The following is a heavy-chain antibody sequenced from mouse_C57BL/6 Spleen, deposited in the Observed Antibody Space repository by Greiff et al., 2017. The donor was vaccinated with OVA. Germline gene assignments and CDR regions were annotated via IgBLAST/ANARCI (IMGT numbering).Heavy chain of an antibody. J-gene: IGHJ4*01. Sequence: EVKLMESEGGLVQPGSSMKLSCTASGFTFSDYYMAWVRQVPEKGLEWVANINYDGSSTYYLDSLKSRFIISRDNAKNILYLQMSSLKSEDTATYYCAKYGNYAMDYWGQGTSVTVSS. V-gene: IGHV5-16*01. D-gene: IGHD2-1*01. CDR3: AKYGNYAMDY. CDR1: GFTFSDYY. CDR2: INYDGSST.